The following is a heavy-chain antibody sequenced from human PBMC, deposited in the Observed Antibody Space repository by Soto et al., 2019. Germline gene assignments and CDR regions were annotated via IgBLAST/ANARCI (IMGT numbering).Heavy chain of an antibody. J-gene: IGHJ6*02. D-gene: IGHD6-13*01. CDR3: ARMGLIAAAGTTYYYYRMDV. CDR2: ISAYNGNT. V-gene: IGHV1-18*01. CDR1: GYTFTSYG. Sequence: GASVKVSCKASGYTFTSYGISWVRQAPGQGLEWMGWISAYNGNTNYAQKLQGRVTMTTDTSTSTAYMELRSLRSGDTAVYYCARMGLIAAAGTTYYYYRMDVWGQATTVTVSS.